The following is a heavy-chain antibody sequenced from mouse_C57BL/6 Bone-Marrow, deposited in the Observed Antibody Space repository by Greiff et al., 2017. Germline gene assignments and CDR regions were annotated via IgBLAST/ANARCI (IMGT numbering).Heavy chain of an antibody. CDR3: SREEKWLRRSCVSF. CDR2: IDPSDSYT. D-gene: IGHD2-2*01. Sequence: QVQLQQPGAELVMPGASVKLSCKASGYTFTSYWMHWVKQRPGQGLEWIGEIDPSDSYTNYNQKFKGKSTLTADKSSSTAYMQLSSLTSEASAVYFCSREEKWLRRSCVSFCGQRALVTVSA. J-gene: IGHJ3*01. V-gene: IGHV1-69*01. CDR1: GYTFTSYW.